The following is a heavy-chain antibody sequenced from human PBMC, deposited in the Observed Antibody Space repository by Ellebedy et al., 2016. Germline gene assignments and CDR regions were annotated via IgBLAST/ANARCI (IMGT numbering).Heavy chain of an antibody. J-gene: IGHJ4*02. Sequence: GESLKISXAASGFTFSDYGMHWVRQAPGKGLEWVSYISSRSSTIFYADSVKGRFTISRDNAKNSLYLQMNSLRDEDTAVYYCARDDFWSGYYEFDYWGQGTLVSVSS. CDR1: GFTFSDYG. D-gene: IGHD3-3*01. V-gene: IGHV3-48*02. CDR3: ARDDFWSGYYEFDY. CDR2: ISSRSSTI.